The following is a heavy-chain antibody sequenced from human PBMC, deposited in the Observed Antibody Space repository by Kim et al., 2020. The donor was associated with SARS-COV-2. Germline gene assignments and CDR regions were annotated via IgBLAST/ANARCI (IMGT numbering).Heavy chain of an antibody. CDR3: ARDRFYASKHWFDP. CDR2: IWYDGSNK. D-gene: IGHD2-2*01. V-gene: IGHV3-33*01. Sequence: GGSLRLSCAASGFTFSSYGMHWVRQAPGKGLEWVAVIWYDGSNKYYADSVKGRFTISRDNSKNTLYLQMNSLRAEDTAVYYCARDRFYASKHWFDPWGQGTLVTVSS. J-gene: IGHJ5*02. CDR1: GFTFSSYG.